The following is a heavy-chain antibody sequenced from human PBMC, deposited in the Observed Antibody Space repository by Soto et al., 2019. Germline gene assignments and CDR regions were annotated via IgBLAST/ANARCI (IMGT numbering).Heavy chain of an antibody. D-gene: IGHD1-20*01. CDR2: INPSGGST. V-gene: IGHV1-46*03. CDR1: GYTFTSYY. Sequence: QVQLVQSGAEVKKPGASVKVSCKASGYTFTSYYMHWVRQAPGQGLEWMGIINPSGGSTSYAQKFQGRVTMTRDTSASKVYMELSSLRSEDTAVYYCAGVNADNDYWGQGTLVTVSS. CDR3: AGVNADNDY. J-gene: IGHJ4*02.